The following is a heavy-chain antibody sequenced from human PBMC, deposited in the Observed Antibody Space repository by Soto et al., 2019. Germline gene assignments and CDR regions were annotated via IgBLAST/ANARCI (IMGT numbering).Heavy chain of an antibody. CDR1: GGTFSSYT. V-gene: IGHV1-69*02. J-gene: IGHJ3*02. D-gene: IGHD4-17*01. CDR3: ATPSGDYDDAFDI. Sequence: SVKVSCKASGGTFSSYTISWVRQAPGQGLEWMGRIIPILGIANYAQKFQGRVTITADKSTSTAYMELSSLRSEDTAVYYCATPSGDYDDAFDIWGQGTVVTVSS. CDR2: IIPILGIA.